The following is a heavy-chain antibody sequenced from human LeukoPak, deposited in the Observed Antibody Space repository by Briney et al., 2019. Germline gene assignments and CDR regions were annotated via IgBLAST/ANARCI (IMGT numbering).Heavy chain of an antibody. CDR2: ISSSGSTI. CDR3: ARDSHSSSWYGAQYFQH. Sequence: PGGSLRLSCAASGFTFSSYEMNWVRQAPGKGLEWVSYISSSGSTIYYADSVKGRFTTSRDNAKNSLYLQMNSLRAEDTAVYYCARDSHSSSWYGAQYFQHWGQGTLVTVSS. D-gene: IGHD6-13*01. CDR1: GFTFSSYE. J-gene: IGHJ1*01. V-gene: IGHV3-48*03.